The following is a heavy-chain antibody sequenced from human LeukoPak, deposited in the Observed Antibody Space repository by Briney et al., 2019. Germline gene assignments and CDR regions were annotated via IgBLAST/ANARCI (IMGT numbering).Heavy chain of an antibody. CDR1: GFTFSCYA. CDR2: TSSDLNVK. V-gene: IGHV3-30*03. J-gene: IGHJ4*02. CDR3: AREGYYGSGSPPSLYFDY. D-gene: IGHD3-10*01. Sequence: GGSLRLSCAASGFTFSCYAMSWVRQAPGKGLEWVAVTSSDLNVKLYADSVKGRFTISRDNSRSTLYLQMNSLRPEDTAIYYCAREGYYGSGSPPSLYFDYWGQGTLVTVSS.